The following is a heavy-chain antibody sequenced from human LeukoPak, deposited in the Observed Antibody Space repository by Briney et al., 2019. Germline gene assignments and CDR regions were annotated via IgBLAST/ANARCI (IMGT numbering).Heavy chain of an antibody. CDR1: GDSVSRSDSY. V-gene: IGHV4-39*01. CDR2: IYYSGRT. CDR3: ARRRYYDGSGYLE. J-gene: IGHJ1*01. D-gene: IGHD3-22*01. Sequence: PSETLSLTCSVSGDSVSRSDSYWDWIRQPPGKGLEWIGTIYYSGRTYYSPSLKGRVTMSVDPSNKQFSLSLRSVTAADTAIYYCARRRYYDGSGYLEWGQGTLLSVSS.